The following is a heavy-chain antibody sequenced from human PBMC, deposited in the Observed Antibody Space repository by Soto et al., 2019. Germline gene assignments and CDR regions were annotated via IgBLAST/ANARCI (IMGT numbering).Heavy chain of an antibody. V-gene: IGHV4-4*02. D-gene: IGHD2-2*01. CDR3: ARTPLNCSSTSCYGMNWFDP. Sequence: SETLSLTCAVSSGSISSSNWWSWVRQPPGKGLEWIGEIYHSGSTNYNPSLESRVTISVDKSKNQFSLKLSSVTAADTAVYYCARTPLNCSSTSCYGMNWFDPWGQGTLVTVSS. J-gene: IGHJ5*02. CDR2: IYHSGST. CDR1: SGSISSSNW.